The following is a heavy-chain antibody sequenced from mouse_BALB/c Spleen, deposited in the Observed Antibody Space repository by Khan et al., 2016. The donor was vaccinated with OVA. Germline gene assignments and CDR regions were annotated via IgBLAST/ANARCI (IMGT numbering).Heavy chain of an antibody. D-gene: IGHD1-1*01. CDR1: GFSLTSYG. J-gene: IGHJ4*01. V-gene: IGHV2-3*01. CDR3: AKELPCAMDY. CDR2: IWGDGST. Sequence: VQRQESGPGLVAPSQSLSITCTVSGFSLTSYGVSWVRQPPGKGLEWLGVIWGDGSTNYHSVLRSRLSIRKDNSKSQVFLTLNSLQSDDTAAYYCAKELPCAMDYWGQGTSVTVAS.